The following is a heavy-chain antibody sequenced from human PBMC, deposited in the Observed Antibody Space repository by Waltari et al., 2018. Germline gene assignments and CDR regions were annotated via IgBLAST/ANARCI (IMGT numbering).Heavy chain of an antibody. J-gene: IGHJ4*02. D-gene: IGHD5-12*01. CDR1: GFTFLSCP. Sequence: QVQLVESGGGVLQPGRSLRVSCAASGFTFLSCPMNWVRQATVQGLEWVAFISYDGVIKNYADSVKGRFTISRDNSKITVYLQMSSLTSADTAVYFCAREATMREYFDYWGQGAQVTVSS. V-gene: IGHV3-30*04. CDR3: AREATMREYFDY. CDR2: ISYDGVIK.